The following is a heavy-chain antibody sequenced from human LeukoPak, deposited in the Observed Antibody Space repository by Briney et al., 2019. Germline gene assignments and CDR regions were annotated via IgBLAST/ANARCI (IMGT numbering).Heavy chain of an antibody. Sequence: PSETLSLTCTVSGGSISSYHWSWIRQPPGKGLEWIGYIYYSGSTNYNPSLKSRVTISVDTSKNQFSLKLSSVTAADTAVYYCARYDYGDYGRRWYFDLWGRGTLVTVSS. CDR3: ARYDYGDYGRRWYFDL. CDR1: GGSISSYH. CDR2: IYYSGST. D-gene: IGHD4-17*01. V-gene: IGHV4-59*01. J-gene: IGHJ2*01.